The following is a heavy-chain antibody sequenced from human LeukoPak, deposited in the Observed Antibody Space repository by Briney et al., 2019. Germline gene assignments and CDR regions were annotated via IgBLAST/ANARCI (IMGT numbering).Heavy chain of an antibody. CDR3: ARGRYLIAAFDY. CDR1: GGSISSSNYY. CDR2: INHSGST. Sequence: SETLSLTCTVSGGSISSSNYYWGWIRQPPGKGLEWIGEINHSGSTNYNPSLKSRVTISVDTSKNQFSLKLSSVTAADTAVYYCARGRYLIAAFDYWGQGTLVTVSS. D-gene: IGHD6-25*01. J-gene: IGHJ4*02. V-gene: IGHV4-39*07.